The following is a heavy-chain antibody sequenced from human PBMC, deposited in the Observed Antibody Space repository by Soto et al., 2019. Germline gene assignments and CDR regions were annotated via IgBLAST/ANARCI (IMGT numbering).Heavy chain of an antibody. V-gene: IGHV5-51*03. CDR2: IYPGDSDT. J-gene: IGHJ3*02. CDR3: ARLQYCSSTSCYLRGAFGI. D-gene: IGHD2-2*01. Sequence: PGESLKISCKGSGYSFTSYWIGWVRQMPGKGLEWMGIIYPGDSDTRYSPSFQGQVTISADKSISTAYLQWSSLKASDTAMYYCARLQYCSSTSCYLRGAFGIWGQGTMVTVSS. CDR1: GYSFTSYW.